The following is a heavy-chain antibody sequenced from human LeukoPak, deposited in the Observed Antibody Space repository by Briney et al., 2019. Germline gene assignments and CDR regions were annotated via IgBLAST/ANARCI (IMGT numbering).Heavy chain of an antibody. J-gene: IGHJ4*02. CDR3: AKVPGQWLVRNHFEY. Sequence: PGGSLRLSCAASGFTFSSYAMSWVRQPPAKGLEGVSAINGYYGSTYYAHSEKGPCTISRDNSKNTLCLQKNSLRAEDTGVYFCAKVPGQWLVRNHFEYCGQGTLVTVSS. CDR2: INGYYGST. D-gene: IGHD6-19*01. V-gene: IGHV3-23*01. CDR1: GFTFSSYA.